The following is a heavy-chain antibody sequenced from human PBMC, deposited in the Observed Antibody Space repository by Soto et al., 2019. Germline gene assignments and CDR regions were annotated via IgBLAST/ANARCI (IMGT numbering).Heavy chain of an antibody. CDR3: AKDHSFSRYSSSWLTYYYYYGMDV. D-gene: IGHD6-13*01. Sequence: PGGSLRLSCAASGFTFSSYAMSWVRQAPGKGLEWVSAISGSGGSTYYADSVKGRFTISRDNSKNTLYLQMNSLRAEDTAVYYCAKDHSFSRYSSSWLTYYYYYGMDVWGQGTTVTVSS. CDR1: GFTFSSYA. V-gene: IGHV3-23*01. CDR2: ISGSGGST. J-gene: IGHJ6*02.